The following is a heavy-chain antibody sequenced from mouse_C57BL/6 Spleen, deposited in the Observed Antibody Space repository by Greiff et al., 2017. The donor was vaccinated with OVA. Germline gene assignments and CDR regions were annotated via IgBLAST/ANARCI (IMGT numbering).Heavy chain of an antibody. Sequence: EVQLQESGGGLVKPGGSLKLSCAASGFTFSGYAMSWVRQTPEKRLEWVATISDGGSYTYYPDNVKGRFTISRDNAKNNLYLQMSHLKSEDTAMYYCARDGDYGNYYFDYWGQGTTLTVSS. J-gene: IGHJ2*01. CDR2: ISDGGSYT. D-gene: IGHD2-1*01. CDR3: ARDGDYGNYYFDY. CDR1: GFTFSGYA. V-gene: IGHV5-4*01.